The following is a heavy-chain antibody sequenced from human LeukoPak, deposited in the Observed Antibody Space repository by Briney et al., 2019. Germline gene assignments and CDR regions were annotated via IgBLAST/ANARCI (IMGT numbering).Heavy chain of an antibody. J-gene: IGHJ4*02. D-gene: IGHD2-2*01. V-gene: IGHV3-23*01. Sequence: HAGGSLRLSCAASGFTFSSYAMSWVRQAPGKGLEWVSAISGSGGSTYYADSVKGRFTISRDNSKNTLYLQMNSLRAEDTAVYYCARAIVVIPAAIRYWGQGTLVTVSS. CDR3: ARAIVVIPAAIRY. CDR2: ISGSGGST. CDR1: GFTFSSYA.